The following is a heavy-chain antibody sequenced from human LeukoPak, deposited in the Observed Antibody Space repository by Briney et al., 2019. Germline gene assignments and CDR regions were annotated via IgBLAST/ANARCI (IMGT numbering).Heavy chain of an antibody. CDR3: ARPSSSWSSSYYFDY. Sequence: SETLSLTCTVSGGSISSSSAYWSWIRQPPGKGLEWIGEINHSRSTNYNPSLKSRVTISVDTSKNQFSLKLSSVTAADTAVYYCARPSSSWSSSYYFDYWGQGTLVTVSS. CDR2: INHSRST. D-gene: IGHD6-13*01. CDR1: GGSISSSSAY. J-gene: IGHJ4*02. V-gene: IGHV4-39*07.